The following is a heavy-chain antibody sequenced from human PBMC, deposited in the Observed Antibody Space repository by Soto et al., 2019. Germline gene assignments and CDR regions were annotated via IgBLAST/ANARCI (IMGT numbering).Heavy chain of an antibody. CDR3: AAVGYCTNGVCYTYYYYGMDV. Sequence: QMQLVQSGPEVKQPGTSVKVSCKASGFTFTSSAVQWVRQARGQRLEWIGWIVVGSGNTNYAQKFQERVTITRDMSTSTAYMELSSLRSEDTAVYYCAAVGYCTNGVCYTYYYYGMDVWGQGTTVTVSS. CDR1: GFTFTSSA. CDR2: IVVGSGNT. D-gene: IGHD2-8*01. V-gene: IGHV1-58*01. J-gene: IGHJ6*02.